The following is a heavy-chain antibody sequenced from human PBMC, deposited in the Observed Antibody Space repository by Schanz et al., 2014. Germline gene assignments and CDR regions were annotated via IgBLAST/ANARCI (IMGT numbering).Heavy chain of an antibody. CDR3: AREQIMAAAGLVDY. CDR1: GFAFSSYS. CDR2: ISSSGSYI. V-gene: IGHV3-21*04. Sequence: QLVGSGGGLIQPGGSLRLSCTASGFAFSSYSMNWVRQAPGKGLEWVSSISSSGSYIHYADSVKGRFTISRDNAKNSLYLQMNSLRAEDTAVYYCAREQIMAAAGLVDYWGHGTLVTVSS. D-gene: IGHD6-13*01. J-gene: IGHJ4*01.